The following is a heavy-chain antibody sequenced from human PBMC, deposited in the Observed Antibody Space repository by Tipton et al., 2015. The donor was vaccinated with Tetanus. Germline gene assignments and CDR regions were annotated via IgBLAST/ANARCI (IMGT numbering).Heavy chain of an antibody. CDR1: GGFISGSSYY. V-gene: IGHV4-30-4*01. Sequence: TLSLTCTVSGGFISGSSYYWSWIRQPPGKGLESIGYIYYSGSTYYNPSLKSRVTISVDTSKNQFSLRLSSVTAADTAVYYCARDHGITWGGMGYYYGMDVWGQGTTVTVSS. CDR2: IYYSGST. J-gene: IGHJ6*02. D-gene: IGHD3-16*01. CDR3: ARDHGITWGGMGYYYGMDV.